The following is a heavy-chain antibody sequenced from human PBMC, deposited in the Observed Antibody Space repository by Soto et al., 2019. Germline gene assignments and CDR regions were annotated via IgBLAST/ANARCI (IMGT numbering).Heavy chain of an antibody. CDR1: GYTFTIYA. CDR2: LNAGNGNT. Sequence: ASVKVACKASGYTFTIYAMHWVRQAPGQRLEWMGWLNAGNGNTKYSQKFQGRVTITRDTSASTAYMQLSSLRSEDTAVYYCARDKRRITMIVVVSACAYWGQRTLVTVSS. J-gene: IGHJ4*02. V-gene: IGHV1-3*01. CDR3: ARDKRRITMIVVVSACAY. D-gene: IGHD3-22*01.